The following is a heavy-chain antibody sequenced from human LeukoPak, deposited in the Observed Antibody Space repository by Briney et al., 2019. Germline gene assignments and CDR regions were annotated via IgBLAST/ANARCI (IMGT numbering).Heavy chain of an antibody. J-gene: IGHJ4*02. V-gene: IGHV4-39*01. Sequence: SETLSLTCTVSGASIRSSSYYWGWIRQPPGRGLEWIGSVFYSGSTYYNPSLKSRVTISVDTSKNQFSLKVNSVTAADTAVYYCARHSPVYYDFDYWGQGTLVTVSS. CDR3: ARHSPVYYDFDY. CDR2: VFYSGST. D-gene: IGHD3-10*01. CDR1: GASIRSSSYY.